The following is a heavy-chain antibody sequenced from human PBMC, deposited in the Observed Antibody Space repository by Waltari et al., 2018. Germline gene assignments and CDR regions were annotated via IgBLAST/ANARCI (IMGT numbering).Heavy chain of an antibody. V-gene: IGHV1-69-2*01. CDR3: ATDRSTYYYDSSNDWFDP. CDR1: GYTFTDYY. CDR2: VDPEDGET. D-gene: IGHD3-22*01. Sequence: EVQLVQSGAEVKKPGATVKISCKVSGYTFTDYYMHWVQQAPGKGLEWMGLVDPEDGETIYAEKFQGRVTITADTSTDTAYMELSSLRSEDTAVYYCATDRSTYYYDSSNDWFDPWGQGTLVTVSS. J-gene: IGHJ5*02.